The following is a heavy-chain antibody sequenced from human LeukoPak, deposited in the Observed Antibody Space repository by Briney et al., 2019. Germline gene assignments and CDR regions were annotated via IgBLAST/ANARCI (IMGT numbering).Heavy chain of an antibody. D-gene: IGHD3-10*01. CDR3: ARSQNYYGSGDY. CDR2: IYYTGKT. CDR1: GDSVSNGNYY. J-gene: IGHJ4*02. Sequence: SETLSLTCTVSGDSVSNGNYYWSWLRQPPGKALEWIGYIYYTGKTYYNPSLEGRVTVLVDTSRNHFSVKLSSVTAADTAVYYCARSQNYYGSGDYWSQGTLVTVSS. V-gene: IGHV4-61*03.